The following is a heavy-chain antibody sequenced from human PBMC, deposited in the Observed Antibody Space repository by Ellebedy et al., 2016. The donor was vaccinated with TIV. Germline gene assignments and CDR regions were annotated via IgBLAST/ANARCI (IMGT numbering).Heavy chain of an antibody. CDR1: GFAFSGFA. J-gene: IGHJ6*03. D-gene: IGHD3-10*01. CDR3: VRFSRGAPFADYYYMDV. V-gene: IGHV3-21*01. Sequence: GESLKISCVTSGFAFSGFAMNWVRQAPGKGLEWVSSISAGADEAFHTDSVKGRFAISRDNARASIYLQMDSLRVEDTAVYYCVRFSRGAPFADYYYMDVWGEGTPVTVSS. CDR2: ISAGADEA.